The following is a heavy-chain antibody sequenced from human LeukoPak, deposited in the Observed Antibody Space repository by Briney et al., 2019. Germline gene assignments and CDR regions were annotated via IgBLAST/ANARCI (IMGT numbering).Heavy chain of an antibody. Sequence: GGSLRLSCAAPGFTFSSYWMSWVRQAPGKGLEWVANIKQDGSEKYYVDSVKGRFTISRDNAKNSLYLQMNSLRAEDTAVYYCARDPTYYDYVWGSYRSDAFDIWGQGTMVTVSS. J-gene: IGHJ3*02. CDR1: GFTFSSYW. CDR2: IKQDGSEK. D-gene: IGHD3-16*02. V-gene: IGHV3-7*01. CDR3: ARDPTYYDYVWGSYRSDAFDI.